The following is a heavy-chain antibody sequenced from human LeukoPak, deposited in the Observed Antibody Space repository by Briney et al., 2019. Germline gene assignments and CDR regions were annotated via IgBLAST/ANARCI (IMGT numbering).Heavy chain of an antibody. V-gene: IGHV1-46*01. D-gene: IGHD3-22*01. CDR2: INPSGGST. J-gene: IGHJ4*02. Sequence: GASVKVSCKASGYTFTSYYMHWVRQAPGQGLEWMGIINPSGGSTSYAQKFQGRVTMTRDMSTSTVYMELSSLRSEDTAVYYCAREQPSYYYDSSGYLDYWGQGTLVTVSS. CDR1: GYTFTSYY. CDR3: AREQPSYYYDSSGYLDY.